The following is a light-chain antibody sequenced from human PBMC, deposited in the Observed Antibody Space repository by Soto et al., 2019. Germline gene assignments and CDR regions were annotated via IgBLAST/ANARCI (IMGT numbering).Light chain of an antibody. J-gene: IGKJ5*01. V-gene: IGKV1-39*01. CDR1: QSISTY. CDR3: QQSYMDPIT. Sequence: DIQMTQSPCSLSASVGNGFTITCRASQSISTYLNWYQKKPGKAPNLLIYDASRLQSGVPSRFSGSGGGTDFTLSISSVQPEDFATYFCQQSYMDPITFGQGTRLEIK. CDR2: DAS.